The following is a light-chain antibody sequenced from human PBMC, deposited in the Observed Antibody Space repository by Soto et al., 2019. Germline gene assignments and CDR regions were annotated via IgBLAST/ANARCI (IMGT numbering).Light chain of an antibody. J-gene: IGKJ2*01. CDR1: QSVSSSY. CDR3: QQLGNSPHT. Sequence: EMALTQSPGTLSLSPGERATLSCRATQSVSSSYVAWYQQKAGQTPRLLVYGASSRATGIPDRFSGSVSGTDFTLTISRLEPEDFSVYYCQQLGNSPHTFGQGTKLAIK. CDR2: GAS. V-gene: IGKV3-20*01.